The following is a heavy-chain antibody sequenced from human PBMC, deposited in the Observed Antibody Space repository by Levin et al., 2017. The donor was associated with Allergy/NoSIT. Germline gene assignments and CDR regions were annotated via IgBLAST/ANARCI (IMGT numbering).Heavy chain of an antibody. D-gene: IGHD3-10*01. CDR1: GFTFSSYG. Sequence: GGSLRLSCAASGFTFSSYGMHWVRQAPGKGLEWVAVIWYDGSNKYYADSVKGRFTISRDNSKNTLYLQMNSLRAEDTAVYYCARASRYITMVRGVIITGYFDYWGQGPLVTVSS. CDR2: IWYDGSNK. V-gene: IGHV3-33*01. CDR3: ARASRYITMVRGVIITGYFDY. J-gene: IGHJ4*02.